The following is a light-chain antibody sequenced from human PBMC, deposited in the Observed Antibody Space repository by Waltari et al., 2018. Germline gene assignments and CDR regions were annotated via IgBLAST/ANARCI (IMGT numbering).Light chain of an antibody. J-gene: IGLJ1*01. Sequence: SYELTQPPSVSVAPGQTARITCDGDKIGSKNVHWYQHKPGQAPVLFVYDDGDRPSGIPERFSGSNSGNTAALTISRVDAGDEAEYYCQVWDSGSDHYVFGTVTKVTVL. CDR3: QVWDSGSDHYV. CDR1: KIGSKN. V-gene: IGLV3-21*02. CDR2: DDG.